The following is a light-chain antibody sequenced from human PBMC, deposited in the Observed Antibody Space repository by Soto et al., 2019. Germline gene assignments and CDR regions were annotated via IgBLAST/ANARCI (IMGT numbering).Light chain of an antibody. CDR3: PQYGSSPIT. CDR2: VAS. CDR1: QSVSSNY. J-gene: IGKJ5*01. Sequence: EIVLTQSPGTLSLSPGERATLSCRASQSVSSNYLAWYQQKPGQAPRVLIYVASSRATGIPDRFSGSGSGTDVTLTISRLEPEDFAVYYCPQYGSSPITFGPGTRLEIK. V-gene: IGKV3-20*01.